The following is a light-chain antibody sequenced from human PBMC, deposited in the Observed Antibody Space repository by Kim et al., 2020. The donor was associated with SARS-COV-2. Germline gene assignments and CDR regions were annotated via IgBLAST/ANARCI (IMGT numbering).Light chain of an antibody. Sequence: GPSITFSCTGTSSDVGDYNYVSWYQHHPGKAPNLMIYDVIKRPSGVANRFSGSKSGNTASLTISGLQAEDEADYYCSSYTSSSTYVFGTGTKVTVL. V-gene: IGLV2-14*03. J-gene: IGLJ1*01. CDR1: SSDVGDYNY. CDR2: DVI. CDR3: SSYTSSSTYV.